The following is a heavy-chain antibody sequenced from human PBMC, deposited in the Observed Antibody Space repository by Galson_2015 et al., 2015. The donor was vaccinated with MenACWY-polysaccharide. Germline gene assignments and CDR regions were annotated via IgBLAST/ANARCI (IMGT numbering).Heavy chain of an antibody. CDR3: AREGSRIVFHAFDV. J-gene: IGHJ3*01. D-gene: IGHD2-15*01. CDR2: IQYDGSKI. CDR1: GIRFSGSG. V-gene: IGHV3-33*05. Sequence: SLRLSCAASGIRFSGSGMHWVRQAPGKGLEWVAVIQYDGSKIVYADSVKGRFTVSRDNSKNTLYLEMNSLRAEDTAVYHCAREGSRIVFHAFDVWGQGTMVIVSS.